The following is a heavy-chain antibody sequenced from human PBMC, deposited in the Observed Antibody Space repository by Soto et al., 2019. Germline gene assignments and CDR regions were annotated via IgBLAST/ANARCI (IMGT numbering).Heavy chain of an antibody. CDR2: IDPSDSYT. CDR1: GYSFTSYW. Sequence: PGESLKISCKGSGYSFTSYWISWVRQMPGKGLEWMGRIDPSDSYTNYSPSFQGHVTTSADKSISTAYLQWSSLKASDTAMYYCARHRWEYYYYYGMDVWGQGTTVTVSS. CDR3: ARHRWEYYYYYGMDV. J-gene: IGHJ6*02. V-gene: IGHV5-10-1*01. D-gene: IGHD1-26*01.